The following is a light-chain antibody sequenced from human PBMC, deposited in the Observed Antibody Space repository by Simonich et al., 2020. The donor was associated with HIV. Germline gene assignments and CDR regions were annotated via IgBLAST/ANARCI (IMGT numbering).Light chain of an antibody. CDR3: QQYYSTPRT. Sequence: DIQMTQSPSSLSASVGDRVTITCRTSQSISNYLNWYQQKPGNAPNLLIYAASSLQSGVPSRFSGSGSGTDFTLTISSLQAEDVAVYYCQQYYSTPRTFGQGTKVEIK. J-gene: IGKJ1*01. CDR2: AAS. V-gene: IGKV1-39*01. CDR1: QSISNY.